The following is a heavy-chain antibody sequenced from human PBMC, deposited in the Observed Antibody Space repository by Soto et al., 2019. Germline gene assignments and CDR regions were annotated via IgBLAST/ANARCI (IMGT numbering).Heavy chain of an antibody. J-gene: IGHJ6*03. Sequence: GASVKVSCKASGFTFTSSAMQWVRQARGQRLEWIGWIVVGSGNTNYAQKFQERVTITRDMSTSTAYMELSSLRSEDTAVYYCAADRSGGYYGSGSYYNVYMDVWGKGTTATVSS. D-gene: IGHD3-10*01. CDR1: GFTFTSSA. CDR3: AADRSGGYYGSGSYYNVYMDV. V-gene: IGHV1-58*02. CDR2: IVVGSGNT.